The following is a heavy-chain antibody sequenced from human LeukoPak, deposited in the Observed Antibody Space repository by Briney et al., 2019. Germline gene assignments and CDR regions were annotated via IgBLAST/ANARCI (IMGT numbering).Heavy chain of an antibody. V-gene: IGHV4-38-2*02. CDR2: IYHSGST. CDR1: GYSLSSGYY. CDR3: ASRLSMVRGVTVSYNWFDP. J-gene: IGHJ5*02. Sequence: SETLSLTCTVSGYSLSSGYYWGWIRQPPGKGLEWIGSIYHSGSTYYNPSLKSRVTISVDTSKNQFSLKLSSVTAADTAVYYCASRLSMVRGVTVSYNWFDPWGQGTLVTVSS. D-gene: IGHD3-10*01.